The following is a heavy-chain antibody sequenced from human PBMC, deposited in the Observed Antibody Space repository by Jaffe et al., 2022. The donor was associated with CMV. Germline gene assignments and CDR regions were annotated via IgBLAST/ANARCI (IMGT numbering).Heavy chain of an antibody. Sequence: EVQLVESGGGLVQPGGSLRLSCSASGFTFSSYAMHWVRQAPGKGLEYVSAISSNGGSTYYADSVKGRFTISRDNSKNTLYLQMSSLRAEDTAVYYCVKVGGGGAVAELFYFDYWGQGTLVTVSS. CDR2: ISSNGGST. V-gene: IGHV3-64D*06. CDR1: GFTFSSYA. D-gene: IGHD6-19*01. CDR3: VKVGGGGAVAELFYFDY. J-gene: IGHJ4*02.